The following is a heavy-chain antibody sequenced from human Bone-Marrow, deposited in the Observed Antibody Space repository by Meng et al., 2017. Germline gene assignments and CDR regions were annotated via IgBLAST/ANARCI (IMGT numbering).Heavy chain of an antibody. D-gene: IGHD6-6*01. CDR3: AKDIRAARDRRYGMDV. J-gene: IGHJ6*02. CDR2: ISWNSCSI. V-gene: IGHV3-9*01. Sequence: GGSLRLSCAASGFTFDDYAMHWVRQAPGKDLEWVSGISWNSCSIGYADSVKGRFTISRDNAKNSLYLQMNSLRAEDTALYYCAKDIRAARDRRYGMDVWGQGTTVTVSS. CDR1: GFTFDDYA.